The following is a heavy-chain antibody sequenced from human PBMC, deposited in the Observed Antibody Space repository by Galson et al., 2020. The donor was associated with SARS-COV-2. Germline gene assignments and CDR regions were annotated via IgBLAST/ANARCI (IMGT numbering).Heavy chain of an antibody. CDR1: GFAFSNYD. CDR2: IFSDGTDA. V-gene: IGHV3-30*18. Sequence: GGSLRLSCAASGFAFSNYDMHWVRQAPGKGLEWVALIFSDGTDACYADSVTGRFTISRDNSKNTLFLQMNSLRTEDTALYYCAQEGIRGYGDWDHQGAFDIWGQGTMVTVSS. CDR3: AQEGIRGYGDWDHQGAFDI. J-gene: IGHJ3*02. D-gene: IGHD2-21*02.